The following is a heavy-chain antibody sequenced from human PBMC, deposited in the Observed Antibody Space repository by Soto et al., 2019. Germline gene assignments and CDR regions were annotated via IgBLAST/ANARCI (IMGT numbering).Heavy chain of an antibody. Sequence: EVQLVESGGGLVQPGGSLRLSCEASGFTFSTYWMHWVRQIPGKGLEWVSRVKSDGSTYYADPVKGRFTISRDNAWNTVYLQMNRLRAEDTALYYCARGLKNYYGMDVWGQGTTVTVSS. V-gene: IGHV3-74*01. J-gene: IGHJ6*02. CDR1: GFTFSTYW. CDR2: VKSDGST. CDR3: ARGLKNYYGMDV.